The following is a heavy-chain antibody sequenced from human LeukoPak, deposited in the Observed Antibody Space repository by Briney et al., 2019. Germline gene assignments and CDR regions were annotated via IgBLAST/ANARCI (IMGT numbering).Heavy chain of an antibody. D-gene: IGHD3-3*01. Sequence: SETLSLTCTVSGGSMSFYYWSWIRQPAGKGLEWIGRIYTSGGTNYNPSLKGRVTMSVDTSKKQFSLKLNSVTAADTAVYYCARDRDFLDYWGQGTLVTVSS. CDR3: ARDRDFLDY. J-gene: IGHJ4*02. CDR2: IYTSGGT. CDR1: GGSMSFYY. V-gene: IGHV4-4*07.